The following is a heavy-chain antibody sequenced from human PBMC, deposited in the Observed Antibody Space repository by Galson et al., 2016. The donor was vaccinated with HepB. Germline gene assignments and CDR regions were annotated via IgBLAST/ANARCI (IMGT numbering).Heavy chain of an antibody. CDR3: SRSPSGGSQDY. Sequence: SVKVSCKASGYTFTRHGITWVRQAPGQGLEWVGWISPYNGETDYAQKFQGRVTMTTDTSTSTAYMDVRSLRSDDTAVYYCSRSPSGGSQDYWGQGTLVTVSS. J-gene: IGHJ4*02. CDR2: ISPYNGET. D-gene: IGHD1-26*01. CDR1: GYTFTRHG. V-gene: IGHV1-18*01.